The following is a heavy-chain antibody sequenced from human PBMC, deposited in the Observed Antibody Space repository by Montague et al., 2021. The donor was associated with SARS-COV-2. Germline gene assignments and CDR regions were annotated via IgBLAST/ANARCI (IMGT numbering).Heavy chain of an antibody. J-gene: IGHJ5*02. CDR2: ISYSGST. CDR3: ARLWDFYGSGSYKNSWFDP. Sequence: SETLSLTCTVSAGSISTNSYYWAWIRQPPGKGLEWIGSISYSGSTYFNPSLESRLTMSVDTSKNHFSLKLSFVTAADTAVYYCARLWDFYGSGSYKNSWFDPWGQGTRVTVSS. CDR1: AGSISTNSYY. V-gene: IGHV4-39*02. D-gene: IGHD3-10*01.